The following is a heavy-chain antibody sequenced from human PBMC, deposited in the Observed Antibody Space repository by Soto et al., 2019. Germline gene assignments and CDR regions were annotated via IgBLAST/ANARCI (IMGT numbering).Heavy chain of an antibody. D-gene: IGHD3-10*01. CDR1: GGTFSSYA. J-gene: IGHJ6*02. CDR2: IIPIFGTA. V-gene: IGHV1-69*01. CDR3: ASPHGSGKAFTDYYYYYGMDV. Sequence: QVQLVQSGAEVKKPGSSVKVSCKASGGTFSSYAISWVRQAPGQGLEWMGGIIPIFGTANYAQNFQGRVTITADESTSTAYMELSSLRSEDTAVYYCASPHGSGKAFTDYYYYYGMDVWGQGTTVTVSS.